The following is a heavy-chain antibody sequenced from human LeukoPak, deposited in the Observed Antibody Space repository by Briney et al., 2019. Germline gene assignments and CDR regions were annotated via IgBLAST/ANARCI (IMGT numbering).Heavy chain of an antibody. Sequence: GGSLRLSCAASGFTFSSYEMNWVRQAPGKGLEWVSYISSSGSTIYYADSVKGRFTISRDNAKNSLYLQMNSLRAEDTAVYYCARDPRVRAVINHPRNNYMDVWGKGTTVTVSS. CDR1: GFTFSSYE. CDR2: ISSSGSTI. CDR3: ARDPRVRAVINHPRNNYMDV. D-gene: IGHD3-10*01. V-gene: IGHV3-48*03. J-gene: IGHJ6*03.